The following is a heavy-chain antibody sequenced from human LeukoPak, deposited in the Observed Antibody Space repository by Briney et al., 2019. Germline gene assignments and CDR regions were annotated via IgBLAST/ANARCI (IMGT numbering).Heavy chain of an antibody. J-gene: IGHJ6*02. CDR3: AKDGGYCSGGSCYSDGMDV. V-gene: IGHV3-9*01. D-gene: IGHD2-15*01. CDR2: ISWNSGSI. CDR1: GFTFDDYA. Sequence: GGSLRLSCAASGFTFDDYAMHWVRQAPGKGLEWVSGISWNSGSIGYADSVKGRFTISRDNAKNSLYLQMNSLRAEDTALYYCAKDGGYCSGGSCYSDGMDVWGQGTTVIVSS.